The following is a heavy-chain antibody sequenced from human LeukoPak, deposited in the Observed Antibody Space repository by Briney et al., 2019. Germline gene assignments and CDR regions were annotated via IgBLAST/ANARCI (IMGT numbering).Heavy chain of an antibody. CDR1: GFSFTTSG. CDR2: ISSSGSTI. Sequence: GGTLRLSCAASGFSFTTSGMSWVRQAPGKGLEWVSYISSSGSTIYYADSVKGRFTISRDNAKNSLYLQMNSLRAEDTAVYYCAELGITMIGGVWGKGTTVTISS. J-gene: IGHJ6*04. V-gene: IGHV3-48*04. CDR3: AELGITMIGGV. D-gene: IGHD3-10*02.